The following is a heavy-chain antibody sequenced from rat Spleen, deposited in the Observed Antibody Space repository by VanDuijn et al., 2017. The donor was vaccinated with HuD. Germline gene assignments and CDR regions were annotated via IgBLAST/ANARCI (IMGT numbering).Heavy chain of an antibody. CDR1: GFSLTSYN. V-gene: IGHV2-30*01. CDR3: ARQTEGIDY. D-gene: IGHD1-11*01. CDR2: IHNGGST. J-gene: IGHJ2*01. Sequence: QVQLKESGPGLVQPSQTLSLTCTVSGFSLTSYNVHWVRQPPGKGLEWMGRIHNGGSTDYNSALKSRLSISRDTSKSQVFLKMNSLQPEDTGTYYCARQTEGIDYWGQGVMVTVSS.